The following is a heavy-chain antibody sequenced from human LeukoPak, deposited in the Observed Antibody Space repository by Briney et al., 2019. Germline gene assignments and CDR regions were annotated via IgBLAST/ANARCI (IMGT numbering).Heavy chain of an antibody. J-gene: IGHJ3*02. CDR1: GFTFSSYE. D-gene: IGHD2-21*01. Sequence: GGSLRLSCAASGFTFSSYEMNWVRQAPRKGLEWVSFISNSGNSIYYADSVTGRFTISRDNAKNSLYLQMNSLRGEDTAVYYCARDVVGRRRGAFDIWGQGTMLTVSS. V-gene: IGHV3-48*03. CDR2: ISNSGNSI. CDR3: ARDVVGRRRGAFDI.